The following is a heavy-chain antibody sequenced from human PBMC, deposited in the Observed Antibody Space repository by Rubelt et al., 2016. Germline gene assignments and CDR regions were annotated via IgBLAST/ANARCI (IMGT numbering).Heavy chain of an antibody. CDR2: VYYSGGA. Sequence: TCSVSGGSISNSYWIWLRQSAEKGLEWIGYVYYSGGAIYNPSLRSRVTISVDRSKNEFSLDLTSVSAADTAVYYCARGRVTARNYYYYGMDVWGQGTTVTVSS. D-gene: IGHD2-21*02. J-gene: IGHJ6*02. V-gene: IGHV4-59*08. CDR3: ARGRVTARNYYYYGMDV. CDR1: GGSISNSY.